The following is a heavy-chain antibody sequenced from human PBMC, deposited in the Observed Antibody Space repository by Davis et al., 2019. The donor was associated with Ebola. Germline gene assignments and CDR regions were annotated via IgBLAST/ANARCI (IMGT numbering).Heavy chain of an antibody. CDR2: IYHRGNT. V-gene: IGHV4-59*12. D-gene: IGHD5-18*01. J-gene: IGHJ4*02. CDR1: GGSISSYY. Sequence: SETLSLTCTVSGGSISSYYWSWIRQPPGKGLEWIGNIYHRGNTNYNPSLESRVTISVDTSRNQFSLKLSSVTAADTAVYYCARYSGTAMTPWGQGTLVTVSS. CDR3: ARYSGTAMTP.